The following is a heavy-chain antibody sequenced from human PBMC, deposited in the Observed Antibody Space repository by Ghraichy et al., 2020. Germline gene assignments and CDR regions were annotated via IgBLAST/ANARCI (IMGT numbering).Heavy chain of an antibody. CDR1: GGSISSYY. Sequence: SETLSLTCTVSGGSISSYYWSWIRQPPGKGLEWIGYIYYSGSTNYNPSLKSRVTISVDTSKNQFSLKLSSVTAADTAVYYCARASGDRARYNWFDPWGQGTLGTVSS. D-gene: IGHD7-27*01. CDR3: ARASGDRARYNWFDP. J-gene: IGHJ5*02. V-gene: IGHV4-59*01. CDR2: IYYSGST.